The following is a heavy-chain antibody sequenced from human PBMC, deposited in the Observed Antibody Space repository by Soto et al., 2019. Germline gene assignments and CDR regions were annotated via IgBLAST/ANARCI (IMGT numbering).Heavy chain of an antibody. V-gene: IGHV3-23*01. D-gene: IGHD3-10*01. Sequence: GGSLRLSCAASGFTFSSYAMSWVRQAPGKGLEWVSAISGSGGSTYYADSVKDRFTISRDNSKNTLYLQMNSLRAEDTAVYYCAKDRSPGYYYYYYMDVWGKGTTVTVSS. CDR3: AKDRSPGYYYYYYMDV. CDR1: GFTFSSYA. CDR2: ISGSGGST. J-gene: IGHJ6*03.